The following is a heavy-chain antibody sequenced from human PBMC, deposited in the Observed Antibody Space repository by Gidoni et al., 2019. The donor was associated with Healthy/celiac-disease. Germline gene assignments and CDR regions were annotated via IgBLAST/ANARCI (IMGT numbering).Heavy chain of an antibody. Sequence: QVQLVQSGAAVNKPGSSLQVSCTASGGTFSSHAISWVRQAPGQGLEWMGGIIPIFGTANDAQKFQGRVTITADESTSTAYMELSSLRSEDTAVYYCARAGFVGYGGNQNFDYWGQGTLVTVSS. V-gene: IGHV1-69*12. J-gene: IGHJ4*02. CDR1: GGTFSSHA. D-gene: IGHD4-17*01. CDR3: ARAGFVGYGGNQNFDY. CDR2: IIPIFGTA.